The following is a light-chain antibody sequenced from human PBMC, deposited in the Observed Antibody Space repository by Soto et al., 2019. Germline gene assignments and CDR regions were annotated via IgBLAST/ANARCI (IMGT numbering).Light chain of an antibody. V-gene: IGKV1-5*03. CDR2: KAS. Sequence: DIQMTQSPSTLSASVGDRVTITCRASQSISSWLAWYQQKPGKAPKLLIYKASSLESGVPSRFSGSGSGTEFTLTISSLQPDDFATYYCQRDTFGGGTKVEIK. J-gene: IGKJ4*01. CDR3: QRDT. CDR1: QSISSW.